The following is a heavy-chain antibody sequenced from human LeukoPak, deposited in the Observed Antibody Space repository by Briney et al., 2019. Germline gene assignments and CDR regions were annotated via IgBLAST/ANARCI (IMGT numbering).Heavy chain of an antibody. CDR2: IYSGGST. CDR1: GFTVSSNY. V-gene: IGHV3-53*01. D-gene: IGHD6-13*01. CDR3: ASLTSYSSKSPFDY. J-gene: IGHJ4*02. Sequence: GGSLRLSCAASGFTVSSNYMSWVRQAPGKGLEWVSVIYSGGSTYYADSVKGRFTISRDNSKNTLYLQMNSLRAEDTAVYYCASLTSYSSKSPFDYWGQGTLVTVSS.